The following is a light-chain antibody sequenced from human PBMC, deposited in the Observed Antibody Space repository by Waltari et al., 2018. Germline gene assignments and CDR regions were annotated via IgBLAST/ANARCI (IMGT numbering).Light chain of an antibody. CDR2: LAS. V-gene: IGKV2-28*01. CDR3: MQPLQTPRT. CDR1: QSLLHTYGYNY. Sequence: DIVMTQSPPSLPVTPGEPASISCRSSQSLLHTYGYNYLDWYLQKPGQSPQLLIYLASSRASGVPDSFSGSGSGTDFTLKISRVEAEDVGVYYCMQPLQTPRTFGQGTKLEIK. J-gene: IGKJ1*01.